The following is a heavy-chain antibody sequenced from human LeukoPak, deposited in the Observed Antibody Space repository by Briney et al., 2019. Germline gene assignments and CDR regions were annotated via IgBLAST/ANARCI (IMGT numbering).Heavy chain of an antibody. CDR3: ARDFSGYYDSSGQHYYYMDV. J-gene: IGHJ6*03. Sequence: GGSLRLSCAASGFDFSNYATTWVRQAPGKGLEWVSSISSSSSYIYYADSVKGRFTISRDNAKNSLYLQMNSLRAEDTAVYYCARDFSGYYDSSGQHYYYMDVWGKGTTVTVSS. CDR1: GFDFSNYA. V-gene: IGHV3-21*01. D-gene: IGHD3-22*01. CDR2: ISSSSSYI.